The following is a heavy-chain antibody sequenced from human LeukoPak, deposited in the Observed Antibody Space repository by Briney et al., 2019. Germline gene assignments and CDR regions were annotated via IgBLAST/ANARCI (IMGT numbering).Heavy chain of an antibody. J-gene: IGHJ4*02. CDR3: ARSTRSSSSSVDH. CDR1: GGSISSYY. Sequence: PSETLSLTCTVSGGSISSYYWIWIRQPAGKRLEWIGRIYDSGSTNYNPSLKSRVTMSVDTSKNQFSLKLSSVTAADTAIYYCARSTRSSSSSVDHWGQGTLVTVSS. CDR2: IYDSGST. V-gene: IGHV4-4*07. D-gene: IGHD6-6*01.